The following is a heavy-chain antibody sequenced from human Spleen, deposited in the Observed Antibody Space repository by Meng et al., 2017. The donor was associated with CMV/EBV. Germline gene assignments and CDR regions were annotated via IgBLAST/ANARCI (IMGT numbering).Heavy chain of an antibody. V-gene: IGHV3-21*01. CDR3: ARESSNSHCLDV. D-gene: IGHD6-6*01. CDR1: GFTFKYFA. CDR2: ISSSSSFI. Sequence: GESLKISCTASGFTFKYFAMGWVRQAPGKGLEWVSSISSSSSFIYYADSVKGRFIISRDNAENSLYLQVNGLRAEDTAIYYCARESSNSHCLDVWGQGTTVTVSS. J-gene: IGHJ6*02.